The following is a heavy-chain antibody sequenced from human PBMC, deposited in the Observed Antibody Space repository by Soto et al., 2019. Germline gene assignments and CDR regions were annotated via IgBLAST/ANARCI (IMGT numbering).Heavy chain of an antibody. D-gene: IGHD5-12*01. CDR1: GDSVSSNSAA. Sequence: SQTLSLTCAISGDSVSSNSAAWNWIRQSPSRGLEWLGRTYYRSKWYNDYAVSVKSQITINPDTSKNQFSLQLNSVTPEDTAVYYCARELGARSNSGHGGGYYYYGMDVWGQGTTVTSP. CDR2: TYYRSKWYN. J-gene: IGHJ6*02. V-gene: IGHV6-1*01. CDR3: ARELGARSNSGHGGGYYYYGMDV.